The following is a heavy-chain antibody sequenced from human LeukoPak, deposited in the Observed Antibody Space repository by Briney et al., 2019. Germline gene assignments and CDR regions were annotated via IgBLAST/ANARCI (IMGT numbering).Heavy chain of an antibody. CDR1: GYTFTSYV. Sequence: ASVKVSCKASGYTFTSYVISWVRQAPGQGLEWMGWIGPYNGNTNYAQNLQGRVTMTTDTSTSTAYMELGSLGSDDTAVYYCARDQDSLVRGVIGYWGQGTLVTVSS. CDR2: IGPYNGNT. CDR3: ARDQDSLVRGVIGY. V-gene: IGHV1-18*01. J-gene: IGHJ4*02. D-gene: IGHD3-10*01.